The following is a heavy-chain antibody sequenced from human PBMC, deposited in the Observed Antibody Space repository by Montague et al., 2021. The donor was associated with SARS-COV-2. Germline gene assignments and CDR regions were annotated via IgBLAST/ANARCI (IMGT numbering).Heavy chain of an antibody. CDR2: IYYSGGT. CDR1: GGSISSSSYS. Sequence: SETLSLTCSVSGGSISSSSYSWGWIRQPPGKGLEWIGSIYYSGGTYSNSSLKSRVTISVDTSKNQFSLKLSSVTAADTAVYYCARHLNYRDYGGDDYWGQGTLVTVSS. V-gene: IGHV4-39*01. D-gene: IGHD4-17*01. CDR3: ARHLNYRDYGGDDY. J-gene: IGHJ4*02.